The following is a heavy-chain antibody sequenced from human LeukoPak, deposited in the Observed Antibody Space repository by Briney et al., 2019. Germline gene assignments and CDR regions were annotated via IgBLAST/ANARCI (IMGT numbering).Heavy chain of an antibody. CDR1: GGSFSGYY. CDR3: ARHFAYSSSSYFDY. J-gene: IGHJ4*02. CDR2: VYYTGST. D-gene: IGHD6-6*01. Sequence: SETLSLTCAVFGGSFSGYYWSWIRQPPGKGLEWIGYVYYTGSTNYNPSLKSRVTMFEDKSKNQFSLRLYSVTVADTAVYYCARHFAYSSSSYFDYWGQGSLVTVSS. V-gene: IGHV4-59*08.